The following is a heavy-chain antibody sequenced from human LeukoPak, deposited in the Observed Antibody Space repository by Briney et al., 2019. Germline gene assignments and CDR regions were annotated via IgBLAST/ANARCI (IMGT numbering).Heavy chain of an antibody. D-gene: IGHD2-21*01. CDR1: GGSISSSSHY. J-gene: IGHJ5*02. Sequence: SETLSLTCTVSGGSISSSSHYWGWIRQPPGRGLEWIGSIYYSGSTYYNPSLKSRVTISVGTSKNQFSLKLSSVSAADTAVYHCARHIVVVSTPADWFDPWGQGTLVTVSS. CDR2: IYYSGST. V-gene: IGHV4-39*01. CDR3: ARHIVVVSTPADWFDP.